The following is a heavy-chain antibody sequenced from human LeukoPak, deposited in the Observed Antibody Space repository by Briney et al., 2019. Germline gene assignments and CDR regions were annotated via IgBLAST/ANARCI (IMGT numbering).Heavy chain of an antibody. J-gene: IGHJ5*02. Sequence: GGSLRFSCAASGFTFKLYWMHWVRQVPGKRPVWVSRINDDGSDTIYADSVRGRFTIPRDDAKNTVYLQMNNLRAEDTAVYYCVRGGPSTWSWGQGTLVTVSS. CDR2: INDDGSDT. D-gene: IGHD2-15*01. V-gene: IGHV3-74*01. CDR1: GFTFKLYW. CDR3: VRGGPSTWS.